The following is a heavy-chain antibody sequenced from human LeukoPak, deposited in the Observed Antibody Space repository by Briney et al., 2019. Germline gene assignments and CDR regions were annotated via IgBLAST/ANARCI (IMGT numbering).Heavy chain of an antibody. V-gene: IGHV1-24*01. J-gene: IGHJ4*02. Sequence: ASVKVSCKVSGYTLTELYMHRVRQAPGKGLEWMGGFDPEDGETIYAQKFQGRVTMTEDTSTDTAYMELSSLRSEDTAVYYCATDRFGELPYYFDYWGQGTLVTVSS. D-gene: IGHD3-10*01. CDR3: ATDRFGELPYYFDY. CDR1: GYTLTELY. CDR2: FDPEDGET.